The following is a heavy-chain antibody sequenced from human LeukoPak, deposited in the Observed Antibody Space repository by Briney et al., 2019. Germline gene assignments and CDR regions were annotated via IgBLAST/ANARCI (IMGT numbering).Heavy chain of an antibody. V-gene: IGHV3-7*03. Sequence: PGGSLRLSCAAFGFMFRSNWMSWVRLAPGKGLEWVANIKEDGTETYYVDSVKGRFTISRYNAKNSLYLQMNSLRVEDTAVYYCAKEGRSLQTYWGQGTLVTVSS. CDR3: AKEGRSLQTY. D-gene: IGHD5-24*01. CDR2: IKEDGTET. CDR1: GFMFRSNW. J-gene: IGHJ4*02.